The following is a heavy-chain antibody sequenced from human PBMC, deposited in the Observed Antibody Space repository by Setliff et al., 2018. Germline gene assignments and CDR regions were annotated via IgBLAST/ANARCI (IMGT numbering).Heavy chain of an antibody. Sequence: PSETLSLTCGVFVTRGSFSGYYWGWIRQPPGKGLEWIGTVYDSGTTYYNPSLKSRVTIFVDTSKNQFSLNLNSVTAADTGVYYCASCRYQVPYDYWGQGILVTVSS. CDR1: VTRGSFSGYY. CDR3: ASCRYQVPYDY. CDR2: VYDSGTT. D-gene: IGHD2-2*01. V-gene: IGHV4-34*01. J-gene: IGHJ4*02.